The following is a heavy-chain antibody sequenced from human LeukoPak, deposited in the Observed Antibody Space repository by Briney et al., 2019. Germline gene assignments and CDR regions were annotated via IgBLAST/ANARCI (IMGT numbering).Heavy chain of an antibody. D-gene: IGHD3-3*01. CDR1: GYTFTGYY. CDR3: AREGLELWSGYYISYYYYYYMDV. CDR2: INPNSGGT. J-gene: IGHJ6*03. V-gene: IGHV1-2*02. Sequence: ASVKVSCKASGYTFTGYYMHWVRQAPGQGLEWMGWINPNSGGTNYAQKFQGRVTMTRDTSISTAYMELSRLRSDDTAVYYCAREGLELWSGYYISYYYYYYMDVWGKGTTVTVSS.